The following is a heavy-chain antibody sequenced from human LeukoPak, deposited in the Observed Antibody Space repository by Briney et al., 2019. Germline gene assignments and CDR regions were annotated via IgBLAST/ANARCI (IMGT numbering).Heavy chain of an antibody. CDR2: ISSSGSTI. Sequence: GGSLRLSCAASGFTFSDYYMSWIRQAPGKGLEWVSYISSSGSTIYYADSVKGRFTISRDNAKNSLYLQMNSLRAEDTAVYYCARDRKKYCSSTSCYSYYYYYYMDVWGKGTTVTVSS. D-gene: IGHD2-2*01. V-gene: IGHV3-11*04. CDR3: ARDRKKYCSSTSCYSYYYYYYMDV. CDR1: GFTFSDYY. J-gene: IGHJ6*03.